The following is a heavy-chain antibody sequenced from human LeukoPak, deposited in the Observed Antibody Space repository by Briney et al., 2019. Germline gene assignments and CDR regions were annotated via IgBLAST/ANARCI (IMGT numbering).Heavy chain of an antibody. J-gene: IGHJ4*02. CDR2: IIPIFGTA. CDR3: ARGIRDYYDSSGYHASFDY. D-gene: IGHD3-22*01. Sequence: GASVKVSCKASGYTFTSYDINWVRQAPGQGLEWMGGIIPIFGTANYAQKFQGRVTITADKSTSTAYMELSSLRSEDTAVYYCARGIRDYYDSSGYHASFDYWGQGTLVTVSS. CDR1: GYTFTSYD. V-gene: IGHV1-69*06.